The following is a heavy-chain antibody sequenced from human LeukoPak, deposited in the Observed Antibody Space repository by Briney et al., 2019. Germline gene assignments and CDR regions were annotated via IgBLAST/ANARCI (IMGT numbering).Heavy chain of an antibody. V-gene: IGHV3-64D*09. Sequence: GGSLRLSCAASRFTFSNYAMNWVRQAPGKGLEYVSTSGGATYYADSVKGRFTISRDNAKNTLYLQMSSLRAEDTAVYYCIKDRTGTYSFDYWGQGTLVTVSS. CDR3: IKDRTGTYSFDY. D-gene: IGHD7-27*01. J-gene: IGHJ4*02. CDR2: SGGAT. CDR1: RFTFSNYA.